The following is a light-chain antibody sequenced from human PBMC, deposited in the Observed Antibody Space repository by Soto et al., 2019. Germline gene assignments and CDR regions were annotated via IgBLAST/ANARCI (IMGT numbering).Light chain of an antibody. J-gene: IGKJ5*01. CDR1: QTVGTY. V-gene: IGKV3-20*01. CDR3: QQYGSSPT. Sequence: EIVLTQSPATLSVSPGDRASLSCRASQTVGTYLAWYQQKPGQAPRLLIYGASTRATGIPARFSGSGSGTDFTLTISRLEPEDFAVYYCQQYGSSPTFGQGTRLEI. CDR2: GAS.